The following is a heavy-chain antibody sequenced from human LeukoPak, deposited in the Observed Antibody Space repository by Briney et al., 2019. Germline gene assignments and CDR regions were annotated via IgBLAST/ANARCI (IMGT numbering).Heavy chain of an antibody. CDR1: GGSISSYY. Sequence: SETLSLTCTVSGGSISSYYWSWIRHPPGKRLEWIGYIYYSESTNYNPSLKVRVTLSIDTSQNQFSLKLSSVAPADTAVYYWASSPPPQTFEYWGQGTLVTVSS. V-gene: IGHV4-59*01. CDR3: ASSPPPQTFEY. CDR2: IYYSEST. J-gene: IGHJ4*02.